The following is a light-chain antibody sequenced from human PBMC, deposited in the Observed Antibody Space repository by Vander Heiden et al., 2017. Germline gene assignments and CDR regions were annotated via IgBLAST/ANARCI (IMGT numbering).Light chain of an antibody. Sequence: GRESAISCTGSSSDIGGYNYVSWYQQHPGKAPKLMIHDVSDRPSGVSNRFSGSKSGNTASLTISGLQAEDEADYYCCSYTSSSTLYVFGTGTKVTVL. CDR1: SSDIGGYNY. CDR3: CSYTSSSTLYV. CDR2: DVS. J-gene: IGLJ1*01. V-gene: IGLV2-14*03.